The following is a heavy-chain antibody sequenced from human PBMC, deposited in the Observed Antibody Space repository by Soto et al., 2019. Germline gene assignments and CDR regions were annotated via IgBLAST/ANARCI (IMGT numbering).Heavy chain of an antibody. J-gene: IGHJ5*02. Sequence: SETLSLTCAVSGGSISSSNWWSWVRQPPGKGLEWIGEIYHSGSTNYNPSLKSRVTISVDKSKNQFSLKLSSVTAADTAVYYCAREGYGSSTDWFDPWGQGTLVTVSS. V-gene: IGHV4-4*02. CDR2: IYHSGST. CDR1: GGSISSSNW. CDR3: AREGYGSSTDWFDP. D-gene: IGHD6-6*01.